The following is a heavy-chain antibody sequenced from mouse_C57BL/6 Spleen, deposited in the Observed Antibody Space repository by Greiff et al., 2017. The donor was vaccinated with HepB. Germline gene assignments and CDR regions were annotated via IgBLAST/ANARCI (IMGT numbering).Heavy chain of an antibody. J-gene: IGHJ4*01. V-gene: IGHV1-72*01. CDR1: GYTFTSYW. CDR2: IDPNSGGT. D-gene: IGHD1-3*01. Sequence: QVQLQQPGAELVKPGASVKLSCKASGYTFTSYWMHWVKQRPGRGLEWIGRIDPNSGGTKYNEKFKSKATLTVDKPSSTAYMHLSSLTSEDSAVYYCARWGGSSHYRGHYYAMDYWGQGTSVTVSS. CDR3: ARWGGSSHYRGHYYAMDY.